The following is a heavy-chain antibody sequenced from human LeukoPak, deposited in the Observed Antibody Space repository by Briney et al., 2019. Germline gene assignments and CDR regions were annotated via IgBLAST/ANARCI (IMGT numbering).Heavy chain of an antibody. D-gene: IGHD2-2*01. J-gene: IGHJ3*02. Sequence: GGSLRLSCAASGFTFSTYAMIWVRQAPGKGLEWVSAISGNGGTTYYADSVKGRFTISRDNSKNTLYLQMNSLRAEDTAVYYCAKGIVPAPNGAFDIWGQGTMVTVSS. V-gene: IGHV3-23*01. CDR3: AKGIVPAPNGAFDI. CDR2: ISGNGGTT. CDR1: GFTFSTYA.